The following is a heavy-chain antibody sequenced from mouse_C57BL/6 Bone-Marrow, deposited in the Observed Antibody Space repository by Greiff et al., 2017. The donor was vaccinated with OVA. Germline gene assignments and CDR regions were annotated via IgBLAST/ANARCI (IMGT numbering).Heavy chain of an antibody. CDR2: IDPSDSYT. CDR1: GYTFTSYW. Sequence: VQLQQPGAELVRPGTSVKLSCKASGYTFTSYWMHWVKQRPGQGLEWIGVIDPSDSYTNYNQKFKGKATLTVDTSSSTAYMQLSSLTSDASAVYYCARDGSYAMDYWGQGTSVTVSS. J-gene: IGHJ4*01. CDR3: ARDGSYAMDY. V-gene: IGHV1-59*01.